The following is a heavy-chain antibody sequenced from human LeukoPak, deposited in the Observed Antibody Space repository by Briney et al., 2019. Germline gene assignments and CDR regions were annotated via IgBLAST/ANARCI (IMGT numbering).Heavy chain of an antibody. Sequence: PSETLSLTCTVSGGSISSYYWSWIRQPPGKGLEWIGYIYYSGSTNYNPSLESRVTISVDTSKNQFSLKLSSVTAADTAVYYCASGYSYASDLWGRGTLVTVSS. CDR1: GGSISSYY. D-gene: IGHD5-18*01. J-gene: IGHJ2*01. V-gene: IGHV4-59*01. CDR3: ASGYSYASDL. CDR2: IYYSGST.